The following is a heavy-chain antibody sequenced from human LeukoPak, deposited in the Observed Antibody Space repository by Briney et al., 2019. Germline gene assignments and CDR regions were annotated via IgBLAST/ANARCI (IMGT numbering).Heavy chain of an antibody. Sequence: PGGSLRLSCEASGFTFSSYEMNWVRQAPGKGLEWVSYISSSGSTIYYADSVKGRFTISRDNAKNSLYLQMNSLRAEDTAVYYCARDYVDTAMVFDYWGQGTLVTVSS. CDR1: GFTFSSYE. CDR2: ISSSGSTI. V-gene: IGHV3-48*03. J-gene: IGHJ4*02. D-gene: IGHD5-18*01. CDR3: ARDYVDTAMVFDY.